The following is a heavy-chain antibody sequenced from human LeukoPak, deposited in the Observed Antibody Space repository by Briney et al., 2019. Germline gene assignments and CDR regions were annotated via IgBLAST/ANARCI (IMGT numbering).Heavy chain of an antibody. CDR3: ARAGIPWNPADC. V-gene: IGHV4-4*02. CDR2: IRHNGST. Sequence: SETLSLTCAVSGDSISDSDWWTWVRQPPGKGLEWIGEIRHNGSTNYSPSLKSRVTISIDKSKNQLSLKLSSVTAADTANYFCARAGIPWNPADCWGQGTLDIVSS. D-gene: IGHD1-14*01. CDR1: GDSISDSDW. J-gene: IGHJ4*02.